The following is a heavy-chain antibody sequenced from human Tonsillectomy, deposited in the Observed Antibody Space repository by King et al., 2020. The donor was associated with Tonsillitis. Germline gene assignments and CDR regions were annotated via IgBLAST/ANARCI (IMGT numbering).Heavy chain of an antibody. CDR3: AAPVPAAIN. Sequence: VQLQQWGAGLLKPSETLSLTCAVYGGSFSGYYWTWIRHPPGKGLAWIGDIIHSGNTNYNPPFKSRVTISVDTSKNQFSLKLSSVTAADTAVYYCAAPVPAAINWGQGTLVTVSS. D-gene: IGHD2-2*01. CDR1: GGSFSGYY. J-gene: IGHJ4*02. CDR2: IIHSGNT. V-gene: IGHV4-34*12.